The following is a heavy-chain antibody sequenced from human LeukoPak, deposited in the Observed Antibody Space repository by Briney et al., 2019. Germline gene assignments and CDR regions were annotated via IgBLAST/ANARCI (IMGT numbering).Heavy chain of an antibody. Sequence: GGSLRLSCAASGFTLSSFWMHWVRQAPGKGLVWVSRINSDGSSTNYADSVKGRFTISRDNAENTLHLQMNSLRAEDTAVYYCATLGGVDVWGQGTTVTVSS. D-gene: IGHD7-27*01. V-gene: IGHV3-74*01. CDR1: GFTLSSFW. J-gene: IGHJ6*02. CDR3: ATLGGVDV. CDR2: INSDGSST.